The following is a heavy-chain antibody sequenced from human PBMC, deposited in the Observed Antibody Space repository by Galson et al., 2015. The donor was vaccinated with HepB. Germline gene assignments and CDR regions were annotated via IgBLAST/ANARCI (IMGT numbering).Heavy chain of an antibody. D-gene: IGHD2-21*02. V-gene: IGHV3-74*01. CDR2: INSDGSST. CDR3: ARDPNEAVVTAINYYGMDV. Sequence: SLRLSCAASGFTFSSYWMHWVRQAPGKGLVWVSRINSDGSSTSYADSVKGRFTISRDNAKNTLYLQMNSLRAEDTAVYYCARDPNEAVVTAINYYGMDVWGQGTTVTVSS. CDR1: GFTFSSYW. J-gene: IGHJ6*02.